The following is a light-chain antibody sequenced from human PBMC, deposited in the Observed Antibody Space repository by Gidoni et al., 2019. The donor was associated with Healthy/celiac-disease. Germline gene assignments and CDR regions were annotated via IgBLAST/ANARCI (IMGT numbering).Light chain of an antibody. CDR3: QQSYSTPWT. Sequence: DIQMTQSPSSLPASVGDRVTITCRASQSISSYLNWYQQKPGKAPKLLIYAASSLQSGVPSRFSGSGSGTDFTLTISSLQPEDFATYYGQQSYSTPWTFGQGTKVEIK. V-gene: IGKV1-39*01. J-gene: IGKJ1*01. CDR2: AAS. CDR1: QSISSY.